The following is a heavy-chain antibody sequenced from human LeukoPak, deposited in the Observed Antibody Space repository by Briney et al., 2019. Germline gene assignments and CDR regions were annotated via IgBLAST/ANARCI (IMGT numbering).Heavy chain of an antibody. Sequence: SVKVSCKASGYTFTSYGFNWVRQAPGQGLEWMGGIIPIFGTANYAQKFQGRVTITADESTSTAYMELSSLGSEDTAVYYCARDPGCSSTSCYNYYYMDVWGKGTTVTVSS. V-gene: IGHV1-69*13. J-gene: IGHJ6*03. CDR1: GYTFTSYG. D-gene: IGHD2-2*02. CDR2: IIPIFGTA. CDR3: ARDPGCSSTSCYNYYYMDV.